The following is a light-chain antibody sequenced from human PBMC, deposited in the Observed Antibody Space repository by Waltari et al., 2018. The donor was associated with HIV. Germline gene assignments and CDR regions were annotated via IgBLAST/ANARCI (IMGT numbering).Light chain of an antibody. Sequence: DIQMTQSPSALSASVGDTVTITCRASRNITVWLAWHQQRPGKGPKLLIYKASRLDSGVPSRFSGSGSETNFTLTISGLQPDDFATYYCQQYSNYLWTFGQGTKVEVK. CDR1: RNITVW. CDR3: QQYSNYLWT. CDR2: KAS. V-gene: IGKV1-5*03. J-gene: IGKJ1*01.